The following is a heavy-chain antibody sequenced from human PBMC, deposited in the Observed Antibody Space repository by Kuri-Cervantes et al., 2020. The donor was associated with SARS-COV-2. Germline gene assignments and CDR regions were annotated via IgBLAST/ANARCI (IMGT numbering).Heavy chain of an antibody. CDR1: GYTFTSYG. J-gene: IGHJ4*02. V-gene: IGHV1-18*01. Sequence: ASVKVSCKASGYTFTSYGISWVRQAPGQGLEWMGWISAYNGNTNYAQKLQGRVTMTTDTSTSTAYMELRSLRSDDTAVYYCARDRTGDGDWEYYFDYWGQGTLVTVSS. D-gene: IGHD7-27*01. CDR2: ISAYNGNT. CDR3: ARDRTGDGDWEYYFDY.